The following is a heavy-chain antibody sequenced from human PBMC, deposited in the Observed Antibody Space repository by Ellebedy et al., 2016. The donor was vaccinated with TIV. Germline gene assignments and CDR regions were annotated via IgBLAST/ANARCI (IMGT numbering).Heavy chain of an antibody. CDR2: IYYSGST. Sequence: SETLSLXXTVSGGSISSYYWSWIRQPPGKGLEWIGYIYYSGSTNYNPSLKSRVTISVDTSKNQFSLKLSSVTAADTAVYYCARSPQHSTPTDYWGQGTLVTVSS. CDR1: GGSISSYY. V-gene: IGHV4-59*08. D-gene: IGHD2-15*01. J-gene: IGHJ4*02. CDR3: ARSPQHSTPTDY.